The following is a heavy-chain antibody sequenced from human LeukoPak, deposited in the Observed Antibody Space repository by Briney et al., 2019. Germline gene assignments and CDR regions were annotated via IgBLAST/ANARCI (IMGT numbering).Heavy chain of an antibody. V-gene: IGHV4-59*08. Sequence: SETLSLTCTVSGGSISSYYWSWIRQPPGKGLEWIGYIYYSGSTNYNPSLKSRVTISVDTSKNQFSLKLRSVTAADTAVYYCARLFIAAAGNDYWGQGTLVTVSS. J-gene: IGHJ4*02. D-gene: IGHD6-13*01. CDR1: GGSISSYY. CDR3: ARLFIAAAGNDY. CDR2: IYYSGST.